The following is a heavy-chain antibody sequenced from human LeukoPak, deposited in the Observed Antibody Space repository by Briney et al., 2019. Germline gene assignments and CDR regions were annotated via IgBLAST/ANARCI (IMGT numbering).Heavy chain of an antibody. V-gene: IGHV5-51*01. CDR1: GYIFTTYW. D-gene: IGHD6-6*01. CDR3: ARRPAFYFDY. Sequence: GESLKISCQISGYIFTTYWIAWVRQMPGKGLEWMVVIYPADSDTKYSPSFQGQVTFSVDKSISTAYLQWNSLKASDTAIYYCARRPAFYFDYWGQGTLVTVSS. CDR2: IYPADSDT. J-gene: IGHJ4*02.